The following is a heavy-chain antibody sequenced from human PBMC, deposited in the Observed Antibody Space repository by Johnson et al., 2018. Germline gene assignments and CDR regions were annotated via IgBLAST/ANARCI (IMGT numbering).Heavy chain of an antibody. D-gene: IGHD3-22*01. Sequence: QVQLREAGGGVVQPGRSLRLSCAASGFSFSNYGMHWVRQAPGKGLEWVAVIWYDGSNKYYGHSVRGRFTISRDNSKNTLYLQMRSLRAEDTAVYFCARSETYYDSGGYYDTYYGMDVWGQGTTVTVSS. CDR1: GFSFSNYG. CDR2: IWYDGSNK. V-gene: IGHV3-33*01. CDR3: ARSETYYDSGGYYDTYYGMDV. J-gene: IGHJ6*02.